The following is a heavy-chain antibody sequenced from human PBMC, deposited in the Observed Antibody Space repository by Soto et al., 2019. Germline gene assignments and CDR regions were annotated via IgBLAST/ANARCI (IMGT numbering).Heavy chain of an antibody. CDR3: ARALGPYVLSAVAY. CDR1: GYIFTTYE. J-gene: IGHJ4*02. Sequence: QVQLVQSGAEVKEPGASVKVSCKASGYIFTTYEINWVRQATGQGLEWMGWMNPNSGNRGYAQKFEGRVTMTRDTSINTAYMELHSLLSEDTAVYYCARALGPYVLSAVAYWGQGTLVTVSS. D-gene: IGHD3-16*01. V-gene: IGHV1-8*02. CDR2: MNPNSGNR.